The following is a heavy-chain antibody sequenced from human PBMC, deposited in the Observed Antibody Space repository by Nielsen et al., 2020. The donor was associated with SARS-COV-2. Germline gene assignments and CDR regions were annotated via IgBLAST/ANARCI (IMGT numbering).Heavy chain of an antibody. J-gene: IGHJ4*02. V-gene: IGHV4-59*01. CDR1: GGSISSYY. D-gene: IGHD5-12*01. Sequence: SETLSLTCTVSGGSISSYYWSWIRQPPGKGLEWLGYIYYTGNTNYNPSLKSRVTISVDTSKIQFSLRLSSVTGADTAVYYCARGGGYSGYDSFFDYWGQGTLVTVSS. CDR2: IYYTGNT. CDR3: ARGGGYSGYDSFFDY.